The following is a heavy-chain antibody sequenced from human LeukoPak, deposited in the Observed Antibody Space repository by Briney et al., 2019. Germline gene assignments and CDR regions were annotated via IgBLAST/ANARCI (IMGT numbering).Heavy chain of an antibody. D-gene: IGHD3-16*01. Sequence: GGSLRLSCAASGFTFSSYGMSWVRQAPGKGLEWVSAISGSGGSTYYADSVKGRFTISRDNSKNSLYLQMNRLRTGDMALYYCAKGGGGRLIYYYYMDVWGKGTTVTVSS. CDR3: AKGGGGRLIYYYYMDV. J-gene: IGHJ6*03. CDR2: ISGSGGST. V-gene: IGHV3-23*01. CDR1: GFTFSSYG.